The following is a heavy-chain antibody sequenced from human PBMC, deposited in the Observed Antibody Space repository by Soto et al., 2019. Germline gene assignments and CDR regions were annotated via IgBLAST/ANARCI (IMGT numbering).Heavy chain of an antibody. J-gene: IGHJ4*02. Sequence: QVQLVQSGAEVKKPGASVKVSCKASGYTFTGYYMHWVRQAPGQGLEWMGWINPNSGGTNYAQKFQGWVTMTRDTSISTAYKEGSRPRSDGTAVYDCARGRSGELVPRRYWGQGTLVTVSS. D-gene: IGHD6-6*01. CDR2: INPNSGGT. V-gene: IGHV1-2*04. CDR3: ARGRSGELVPRRY. CDR1: GYTFTGYY.